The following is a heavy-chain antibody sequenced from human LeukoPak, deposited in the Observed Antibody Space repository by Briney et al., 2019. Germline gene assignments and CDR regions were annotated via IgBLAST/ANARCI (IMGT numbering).Heavy chain of an antibody. J-gene: IGHJ6*03. CDR3: ARFNTIFGVVDYYMDV. Sequence: PGGSLRLSCAASGFTFSSYSMQWVCQAPGKGLEWVSSISSSSSYIYYADSVKGRFTISRDNAKNSLYLQMNSLRAEDTAVYYCARFNTIFGVVDYYMDVWGKGTTVTVSS. CDR1: GFTFSSYS. D-gene: IGHD3-3*01. V-gene: IGHV3-21*01. CDR2: ISSSSSYI.